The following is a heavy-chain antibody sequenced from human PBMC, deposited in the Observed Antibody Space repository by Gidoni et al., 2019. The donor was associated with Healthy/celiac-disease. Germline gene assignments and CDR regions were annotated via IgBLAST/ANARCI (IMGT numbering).Heavy chain of an antibody. D-gene: IGHD3-3*01. V-gene: IGHV2-70*17. CDR2: IDWDDDK. Sequence: QVTLRESGPALVKPTQTLPLTCTFSGFSLSTSGMCVNWIRQPPGKALEWLARIDWDDDKFYSTSLKTRLTISKDTSKNQVVLTMTNMAPVDTATYYCARVRSSWSGYYNYYGLDVWGQGTTVTVSS. J-gene: IGHJ6*02. CDR1: GFSLSTSGMC. CDR3: ARVRSSWSGYYNYYGLDV.